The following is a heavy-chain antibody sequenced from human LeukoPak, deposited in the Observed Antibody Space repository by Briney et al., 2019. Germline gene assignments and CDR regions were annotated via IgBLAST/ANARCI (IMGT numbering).Heavy chain of an antibody. Sequence: GGSLRLSCAASGFTFDDYGMSWVRQAPGKGLEWVSGINWNGGSTAYADSVKGRFTISRDNAKNSLYLQMNSLRAEDTALYYCARTKIPLYDGSLDYWGQGTPVTGSS. CDR1: GFTFDDYG. J-gene: IGHJ4*02. D-gene: IGHD3-3*01. V-gene: IGHV3-20*04. CDR2: INWNGGST. CDR3: ARTKIPLYDGSLDY.